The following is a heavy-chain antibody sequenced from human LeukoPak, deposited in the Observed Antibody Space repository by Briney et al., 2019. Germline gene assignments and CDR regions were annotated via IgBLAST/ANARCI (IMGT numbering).Heavy chain of an antibody. CDR2: ISGSGGST. Sequence: GGSLSLSCAASGFTFSSYAMSWVRQAPGKGLEWVSAISGSGGSTYYADSVKGRFTISRDNSKNTLYLQMNSLRAEDTAVYYCAKHGLGDYIVGGDFDYWGQGTLVTVSS. CDR1: GFTFSSYA. CDR3: AKHGLGDYIVGGDFDY. V-gene: IGHV3-23*01. J-gene: IGHJ4*02. D-gene: IGHD1-26*01.